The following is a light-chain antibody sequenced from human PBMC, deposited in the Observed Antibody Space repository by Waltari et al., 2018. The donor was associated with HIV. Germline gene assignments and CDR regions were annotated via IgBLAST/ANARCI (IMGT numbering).Light chain of an antibody. J-gene: IGLJ3*02. V-gene: IGLV2-8*01. Sequence: QSALTQPPPAPWSPGQAATISSTRTSSDVGSFKYVPWYQQPPGKDPKLMIYDSTTRPSGVPDRFSGSKSGNTASLTVSGLQAEDEADYYCSSYGGGNTVLFGGGTRLTVL. CDR3: SSYGGGNTVL. CDR2: DST. CDR1: SSDVGSFKY.